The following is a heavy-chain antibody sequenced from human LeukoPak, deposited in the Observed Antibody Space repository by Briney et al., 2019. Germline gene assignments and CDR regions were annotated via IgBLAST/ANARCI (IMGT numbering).Heavy chain of an antibody. Sequence: GGSLRLSCAASGFTFSSYSMNWVRQAPGKGLEWVSYISSSSSTIYYADSVKGRFTISRDNAENSLYLQMNSLRAEDTAVYYCARAFKLGQYYYGMDVWGQGTTVTVSS. D-gene: IGHD1/OR15-1a*01. CDR2: ISSSSSTI. V-gene: IGHV3-48*01. CDR3: ARAFKLGQYYYGMDV. CDR1: GFTFSSYS. J-gene: IGHJ6*02.